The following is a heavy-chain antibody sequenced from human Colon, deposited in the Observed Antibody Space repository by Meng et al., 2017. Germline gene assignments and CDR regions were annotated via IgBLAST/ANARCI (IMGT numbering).Heavy chain of an antibody. V-gene: IGHV7-4-1*01. D-gene: IGHD1-14*01. CDR1: GYTFTSYA. Sequence: VQLAQSGSDLMKPGASVKISCKDSGYTFTSYAINRVRQAPGQGLEWMGWINTNTGNPTYAQGFTGRFVFSLDASVTTAYLQIDSLRAEDTAVYYCATDGRLYDPNHVSSYFDYWGQGSLVTVSS. CDR3: ATDGRLYDPNHVSSYFDY. J-gene: IGHJ4*02. CDR2: INTNTGNP.